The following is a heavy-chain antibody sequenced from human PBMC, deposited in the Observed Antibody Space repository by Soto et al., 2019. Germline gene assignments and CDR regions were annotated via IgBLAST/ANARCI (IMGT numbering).Heavy chain of an antibody. J-gene: IGHJ3*02. CDR3: ARRKNYYDSSGYYWHAFDI. V-gene: IGHV4-31*03. D-gene: IGHD3-22*01. CDR1: GGSISSGGYY. CDR2: IYYSGST. Sequence: SETLSLTCTVSGGSISSGGYYWSWIRQHPGKGLEWIGYIYYSGSTYYNPSLKSRVTISVDTSKNQFSLKLSSVTAADTAVYYCARRKNYYDSSGYYWHAFDIWGQGTMVTVSS.